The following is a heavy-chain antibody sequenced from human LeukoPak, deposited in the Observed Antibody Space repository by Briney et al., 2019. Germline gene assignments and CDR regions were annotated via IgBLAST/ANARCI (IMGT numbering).Heavy chain of an antibody. J-gene: IGHJ4*02. CDR2: IYSGGST. D-gene: IGHD3-22*01. CDR3: ARGFYDSSGYYS. CDR1: GFTVSSNY. V-gene: IGHV3-53*04. Sequence: GGSLRLSCAASGFTVSSNYMSWVRQAPGKGLEWVSVIYSGGSTYYADSVKGRFTISRHNSKNTLYLQMNSLRATDTAVYSCARGFYDSSGYYSWGQGTLVTASS.